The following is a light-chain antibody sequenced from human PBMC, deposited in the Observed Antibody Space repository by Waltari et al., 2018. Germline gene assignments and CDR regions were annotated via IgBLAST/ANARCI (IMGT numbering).Light chain of an antibody. Sequence: EIVMTQSPATLSVSPGERATLSCRASQSVSNNLAWYQQKPGQAPRLLIYGASTRATGIPARFSGSGSGTEFTLTISSLQSEDFAVYYCQQYNNWPPGQITFGQGTRLEIK. CDR2: GAS. J-gene: IGKJ5*01. CDR3: QQYNNWPPGQIT. V-gene: IGKV3-15*01. CDR1: QSVSNN.